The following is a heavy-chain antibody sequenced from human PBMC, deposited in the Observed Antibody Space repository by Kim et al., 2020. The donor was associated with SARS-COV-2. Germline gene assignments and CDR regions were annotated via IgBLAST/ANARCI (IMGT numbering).Heavy chain of an antibody. CDR3: ARFPDYGDYVFGY. Sequence: YSPSFQGQVTISADKSISTAYLQWSSLKASDTAMYYCARFPDYGDYVFGYWGQGTLVTVSS. D-gene: IGHD4-17*01. V-gene: IGHV5-51*01. J-gene: IGHJ4*02.